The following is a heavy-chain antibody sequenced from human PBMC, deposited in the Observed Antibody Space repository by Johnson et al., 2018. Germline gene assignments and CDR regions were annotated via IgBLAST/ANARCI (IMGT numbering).Heavy chain of an antibody. D-gene: IGHD6-6*01. V-gene: IGHV3-72*01. CDR3: ARDTGAARTGPDTFDI. Sequence: VELVQSGGGLVQPGGSLGLSCAASGFSFSDHYMDWVRQAPGKGLEWVGRSKNKVKSYSTEYAASARDRFVVSRDESKNTLYLQMKSLKSEDTAVYYFARDTGAARTGPDTFDIWGQGTMVTVSS. CDR1: GFSFSDHY. J-gene: IGHJ3*02. CDR2: SKNKVKSYST.